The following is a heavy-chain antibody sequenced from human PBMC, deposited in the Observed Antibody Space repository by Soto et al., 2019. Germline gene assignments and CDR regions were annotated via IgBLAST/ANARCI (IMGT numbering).Heavy chain of an antibody. CDR2: ISYDGSNK. V-gene: IGHV3-30-3*01. CDR1: GFTFSSYA. Sequence: QVQLVESGGGVVQPGRSLRLSCAASGFTFSSYAMHWVRQAPGKGLEWVAVISYDGSNKYYADSVKGRFTISRDNSKNPLYLQMNSLRAEDTAVYYCARGQVEMATISDYWGQGTLVTVSS. J-gene: IGHJ4*02. CDR3: ARGQVEMATISDY. D-gene: IGHD5-12*01.